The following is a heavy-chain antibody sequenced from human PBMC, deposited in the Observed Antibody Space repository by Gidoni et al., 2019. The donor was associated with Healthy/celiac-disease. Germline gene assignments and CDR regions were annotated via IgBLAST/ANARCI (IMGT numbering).Heavy chain of an antibody. CDR2: INPSGGST. D-gene: IGHD6-13*01. CDR3: AREPSIAAAMAYDAFDI. V-gene: IGHV1-46*01. Sequence: QVQLVQSGAEVKKPGASVKVSCKASGYTFTSYYMHWVRQAPGQGLEWMGIINPSGGSTSYAQKFQGRVTMTRDTSTSTVYMELSSLRSEDTAVYYCAREPSIAAAMAYDAFDIWGQGTMVTVSS. CDR1: GYTFTSYY. J-gene: IGHJ3*02.